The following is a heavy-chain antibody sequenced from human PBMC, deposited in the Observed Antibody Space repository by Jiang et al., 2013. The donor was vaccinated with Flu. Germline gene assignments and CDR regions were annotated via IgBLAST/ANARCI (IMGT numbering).Heavy chain of an antibody. D-gene: IGHD6-13*01. CDR2: INHSGST. Sequence: LLKPSETLSLTCAVYGGSFSGYYWSWIRQPPGKGLEWIGEINHSGSTNYNPSLKSRVTISVDTSKNQFSLKLSSVTAADTAVYYCARVIAAAGSWYFDLWGRGTLVTVSS. CDR3: ARVIAAAGSWYFDL. V-gene: IGHV4-34*01. J-gene: IGHJ2*01. CDR1: GGSFSGYY.